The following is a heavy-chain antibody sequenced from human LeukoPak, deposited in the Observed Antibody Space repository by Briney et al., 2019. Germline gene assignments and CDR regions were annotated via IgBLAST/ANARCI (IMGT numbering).Heavy chain of an antibody. D-gene: IGHD2-2*01. V-gene: IGHV3-23*01. J-gene: IGHJ4*02. CDR3: ARYCSIRCPEYYFDY. Sequence: PGGSLRLSCAASGFTFSSYAMSWVRQAPGKGLEWVSAISGSGGSTYYADSVKGRFTISRDNAKNLLHLQMNSLRAEDTAVYYCARYCSIRCPEYYFDYWGQGALVTVSS. CDR2: ISGSGGST. CDR1: GFTFSSYA.